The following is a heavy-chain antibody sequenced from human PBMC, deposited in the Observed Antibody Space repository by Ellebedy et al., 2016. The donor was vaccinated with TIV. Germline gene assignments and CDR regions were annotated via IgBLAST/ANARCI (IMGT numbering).Heavy chain of an antibody. CDR1: GYTFIGYY. Sequence: AASVKVSCKASGYTFIGYYLHWVRQAPGQGLEWMGWINPISGDAYYAQKFQGRVTMTRDTSISTAYMDLWRLTFDDTAVYYCARGMWYDSWGQGTLVTVSS. CDR2: INPISGDA. CDR3: ARGMWYDS. J-gene: IGHJ5*01. V-gene: IGHV1-2*02.